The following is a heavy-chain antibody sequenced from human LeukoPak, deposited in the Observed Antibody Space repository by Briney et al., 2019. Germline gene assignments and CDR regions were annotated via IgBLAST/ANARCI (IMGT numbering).Heavy chain of an antibody. J-gene: IGHJ4*02. D-gene: IGHD3-3*01. V-gene: IGHV4-59*01. CDR2: IYYSGST. CDR3: ARVRRVVIIRNADYFDY. Sequence: SETLSLICTVSGGSISSYYWSWIRQPPGKGLEWIGYIYYSGSTNYNPSLKSRVTISVDTSKNQFSLKLSSVTAADTAVYYCARVRRVVIIRNADYFDYWGQGTLVTVSS. CDR1: GGSISSYY.